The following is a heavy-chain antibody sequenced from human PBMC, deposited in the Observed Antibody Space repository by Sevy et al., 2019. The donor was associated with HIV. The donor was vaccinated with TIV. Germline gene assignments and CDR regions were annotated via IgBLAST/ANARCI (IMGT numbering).Heavy chain of an antibody. D-gene: IGHD5-18*01. V-gene: IGHV3-66*01. CDR3: ARGKSGYGYALNY. CDR2: IHSDDTT. J-gene: IGHJ4*02. CDR1: GFTINSNY. Sequence: GGSLRLSCAASGFTINSNYMTWVRQAPGKGLEGVSVIHSDDTTYHADSVKDRFTISRDNFKNTLYLHMSSLRAEDTAVYYCARGKSGYGYALNYWGQGALVTVSS.